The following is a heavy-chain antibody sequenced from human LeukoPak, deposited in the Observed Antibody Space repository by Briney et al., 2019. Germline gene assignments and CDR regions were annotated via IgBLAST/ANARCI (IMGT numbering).Heavy chain of an antibody. D-gene: IGHD3/OR15-3a*01. J-gene: IGHJ3*02. CDR2: INAGNGNT. V-gene: IGHV1-3*01. Sequence: ASVKVSCKASGYTFTNYALHWVRQAPGQRLEWMGWINAGNGNTKYSQKFQGRVTITRDTSASTAYMELSSLRSEDTAVYYCARRSTAGTGAFDIWGQGTMVTVSS. CDR3: ARRSTAGTGAFDI. CDR1: GYTFTNYA.